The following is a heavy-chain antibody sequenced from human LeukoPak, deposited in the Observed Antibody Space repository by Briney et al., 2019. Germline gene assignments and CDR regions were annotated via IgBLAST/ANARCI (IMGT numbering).Heavy chain of an antibody. D-gene: IGHD6-25*01. V-gene: IGHV4-30-4*01. Sequence: PSETLSLTCTVYGGSISSGDYYWSWIRQPPGKGLEWIGYIYYSGSTYYNPSLKSRVTISVDTSKNQFSLKLSSVTAADTAVYYCARAAAMDYFDYWGQGTLVTVSS. J-gene: IGHJ4*02. CDR1: GGSISSGDYY. CDR3: ARAAAMDYFDY. CDR2: IYYSGST.